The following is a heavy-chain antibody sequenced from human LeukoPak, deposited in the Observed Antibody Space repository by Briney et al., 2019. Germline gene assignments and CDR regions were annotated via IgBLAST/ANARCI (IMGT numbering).Heavy chain of an antibody. Sequence: GGSLRLSCAASGFTFSSYGMHWVRQAPGKGLEWVAVIWYDGSNKYYADSVKGRFTISRDNSKNTLYLQMNSLRAEDTAVYYCARDWYCSSTSCYGYFDHWGQGTLVTVSS. CDR1: GFTFSSYG. V-gene: IGHV3-33*01. CDR3: ARDWYCSSTSCYGYFDH. J-gene: IGHJ4*02. D-gene: IGHD2-2*01. CDR2: IWYDGSNK.